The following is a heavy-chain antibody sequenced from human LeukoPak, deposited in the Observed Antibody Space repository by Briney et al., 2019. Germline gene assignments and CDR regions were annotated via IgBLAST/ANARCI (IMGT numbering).Heavy chain of an antibody. D-gene: IGHD3-22*01. CDR3: ATGRYYYDSSGYRLSY. V-gene: IGHV1-24*01. Sequence: ASVKVSCKVSGYTLTELSMHWVRQAPGKGLEWMGDFDPEDGETIYAQKFQGRVTMTEDTSTDTAYMELSSLRSEDTAVYYCATGRYYYDSSGYRLSYWGQGTLVTVSS. J-gene: IGHJ4*02. CDR1: GYTLTELS. CDR2: FDPEDGET.